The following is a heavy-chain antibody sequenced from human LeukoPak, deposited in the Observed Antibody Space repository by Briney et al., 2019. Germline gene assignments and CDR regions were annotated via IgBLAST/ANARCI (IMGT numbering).Heavy chain of an antibody. CDR1: AFTFSSYA. V-gene: IGHV3-30-3*01. J-gene: IGHJ6*02. CDR3: ARERHYDSSGYKGYGMDV. D-gene: IGHD3-22*01. CDR2: ISHDGSNK. Sequence: GGSLRPSCAASAFTFSSYAMHWVRQAPGKGLEWVAAISHDGSNKYYADSVKGRFTISRDNSKNTLYLQMNSLRAEDTAVYYCARERHYDSSGYKGYGMDVWGQGTTVTVSS.